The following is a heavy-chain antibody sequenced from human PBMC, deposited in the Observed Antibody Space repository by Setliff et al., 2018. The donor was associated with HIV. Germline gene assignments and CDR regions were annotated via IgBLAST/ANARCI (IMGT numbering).Heavy chain of an antibody. CDR2: IYYSGGV. J-gene: IGHJ3*02. Sequence: PSETLSLTCSVSGGAISGSGYYWSWIRQPPGKALEWIGYIYYSGGVYYNPSLKSRLTISVDTSKNQFSVKLNSVTAADTAMYYCAREHCSGGSCNGFDIWGQGTMVTVS. V-gene: IGHV4-30-4*01. CDR1: GGAISGSGYY. D-gene: IGHD2-15*01. CDR3: AREHCSGGSCNGFDI.